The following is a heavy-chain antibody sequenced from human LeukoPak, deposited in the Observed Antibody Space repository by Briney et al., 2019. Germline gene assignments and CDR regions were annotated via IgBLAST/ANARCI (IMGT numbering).Heavy chain of an antibody. CDR3: AKKWLGGYFDL. Sequence: GGSLRLSCAASGFDFYSYDMTWVRQAPGKGLEWVSSLSGGGEASYYADSAKGRFTISRDNANDTLYLQMNSLRVDDTAVYYCAKKWLGGYFDLWGRGTKVTVSS. D-gene: IGHD3-10*01. V-gene: IGHV3-23*01. CDR1: GFDFYSYD. CDR2: LSGGGEAS. J-gene: IGHJ3*01.